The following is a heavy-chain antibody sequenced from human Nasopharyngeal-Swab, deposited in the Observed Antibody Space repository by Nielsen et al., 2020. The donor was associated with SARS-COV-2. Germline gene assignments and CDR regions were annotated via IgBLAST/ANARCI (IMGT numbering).Heavy chain of an antibody. CDR1: GFTFSDYY. CDR2: ISSTGAII. V-gene: IGHV3-11*01. Sequence: GESLKISCAASGFTFSDYYMSWIRQAPGKGLEWVSYISSTGAIIYYADSVKGRFTISRDNAKNSLYLQMNSLRAEDTAVYYCARDNGDYVWGSYLNYFDYWGQGTLVTVSS. CDR3: ARDNGDYVWGSYLNYFDY. J-gene: IGHJ4*02. D-gene: IGHD3-16*02.